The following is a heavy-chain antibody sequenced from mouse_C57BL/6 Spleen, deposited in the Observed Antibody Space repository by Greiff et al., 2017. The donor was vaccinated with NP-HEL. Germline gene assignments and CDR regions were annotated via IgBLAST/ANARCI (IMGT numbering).Heavy chain of an antibody. Sequence: QVQLQQPGAELVKPGASVKLSCKASGYTFTSYWMQWVKQRPGQGLEWIGEIDPSDSYTNYNQKFKGKATLTVDTSSSTAYMQLSSLTSEDSAVYYCARARITTDGDFDVWGTGTTVTVSS. J-gene: IGHJ1*03. CDR3: ARARITTDGDFDV. V-gene: IGHV1-50*01. CDR2: IDPSDSYT. D-gene: IGHD1-1*01. CDR1: GYTFTSYW.